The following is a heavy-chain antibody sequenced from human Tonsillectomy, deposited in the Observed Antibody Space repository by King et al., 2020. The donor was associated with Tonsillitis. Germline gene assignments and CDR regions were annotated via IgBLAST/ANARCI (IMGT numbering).Heavy chain of an antibody. V-gene: IGHV4-59*02. D-gene: IGHD3-16*01. CDR3: ARITFGRDYRPYLFDY. CDR1: GVSVDNYY. Sequence: QLQLQESGPGLVKPSETLSLTCSVSGVSVDNYYWSWIRQPPGKGLEWIGYVYKSGSTSYNPSLKSRLTISLDMSKNLFSLRLRSVTAADRAVYYCARITFGRDYRPYLFDYWGQGIMVTVSS. CDR2: VYKSGST. J-gene: IGHJ4*02.